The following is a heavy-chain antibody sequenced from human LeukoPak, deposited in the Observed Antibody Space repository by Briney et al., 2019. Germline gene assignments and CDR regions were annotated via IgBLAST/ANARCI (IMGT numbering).Heavy chain of an antibody. CDR3: ARGVGATRFDY. CDR2: IYHSGST. CDR1: GGSISGGGYY. V-gene: IGHV4-30-2*01. J-gene: IGHJ4*02. Sequence: SETLSLTCTVSGGSISGGGYYWSWIRQPPGKGLEWIGYIYHSGSTYYNPSLKSRVTISVDRSKNQFSLKLSSVTAADTAVYYCARGVGATRFDYWGQGTLVTVSS. D-gene: IGHD1-26*01.